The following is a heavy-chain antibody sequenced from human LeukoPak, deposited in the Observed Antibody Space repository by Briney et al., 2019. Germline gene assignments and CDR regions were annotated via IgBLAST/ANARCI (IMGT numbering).Heavy chain of an antibody. CDR2: IYTSGST. D-gene: IGHD2-15*01. CDR1: GGSISSYY. J-gene: IGHJ4*02. V-gene: IGHV4-4*07. Sequence: SETLSLTCTVSGGSISSYYWSWIRQPAGKGLEWIGRIYTSGSTNYSPSLKSRVTMSVDTSKNQFSLKLSSVTAADTAVYYCAGGARYCSGGSCYFREFHYWGQGTLVTVSS. CDR3: AGGARYCSGGSCYFREFHY.